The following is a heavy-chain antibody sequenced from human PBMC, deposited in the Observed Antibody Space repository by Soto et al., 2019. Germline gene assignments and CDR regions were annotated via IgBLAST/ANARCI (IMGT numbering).Heavy chain of an antibody. CDR1: GYTFTGYY. CDR3: ARAVTVPADFDY. V-gene: IGHV1-3*01. J-gene: IGHJ4*02. CDR2: INGGNGNT. Sequence: ASVKVSCKASGYTFTGYYMHWVRQAPGQGLEWMGWINGGNGNTKYSQKFQGRVTITRDTSASTAYMELSSLRSEDTAVYYCARAVTVPADFDYWGQGTLVTVSS. D-gene: IGHD6-19*01.